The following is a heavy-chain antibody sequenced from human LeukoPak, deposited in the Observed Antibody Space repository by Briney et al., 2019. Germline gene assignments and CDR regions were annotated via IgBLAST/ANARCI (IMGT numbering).Heavy chain of an antibody. CDR3: ARHGAGGYSSSTTRNFDY. V-gene: IGHV4-39*01. J-gene: IGHJ4*02. CDR2: IYYSGST. CDR1: GGSISSSNW. Sequence: SETLSLTCAVSGGSISSSNWWSWARQPPGKGLEWIGSIYYSGSTYYNPSLKSRVTISVDTSKNQFSLKLSSVTAADTAVYYCARHGAGGYSSSTTRNFDYWGQGTLVTVSS. D-gene: IGHD6-13*01.